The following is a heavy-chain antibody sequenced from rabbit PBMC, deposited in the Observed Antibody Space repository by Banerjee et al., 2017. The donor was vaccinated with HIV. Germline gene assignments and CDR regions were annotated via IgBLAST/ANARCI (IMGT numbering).Heavy chain of an antibody. D-gene: IGHD1-1*01. J-gene: IGHJ4*01. CDR1: GFDFSSYG. CDR3: ARDLGGVIGWNFNL. V-gene: IGHV1S40*01. Sequence: QSLEESGGDLVQPEGSLTLTCTASGFDFSSYGVSWVRQAPGKGLEWIGTIYAGSSGSAYYASWVNGRFTISKTSSTTVTLQMTSLTAADTATYFCARDLGGVIGWNFNLWGPGTLVTVS. CDR2: IYAGSSGSA.